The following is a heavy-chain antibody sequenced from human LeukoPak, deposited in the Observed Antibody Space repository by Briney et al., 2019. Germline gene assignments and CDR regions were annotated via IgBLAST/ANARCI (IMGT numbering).Heavy chain of an antibody. V-gene: IGHV3-48*03. CDR2: ISSSGSTI. J-gene: IGHJ3*02. D-gene: IGHD3-10*01. CDR1: GFTFSSYE. Sequence: GGSLRLSCAASGFTFSSYEMNWVRQAPGKGLEWVSYISSSGSTIYYADSVKGRFTISRDNAKNSLYLQMNSLRAEDTAVYYCARVGFGWLAPAFDIWGQGTMVIVSS. CDR3: ARVGFGWLAPAFDI.